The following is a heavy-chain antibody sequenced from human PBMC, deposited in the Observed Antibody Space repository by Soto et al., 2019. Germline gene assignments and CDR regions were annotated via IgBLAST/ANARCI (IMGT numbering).Heavy chain of an antibody. CDR3: ARPTYNSGSPFDY. CDR2: IYYSGST. Sequence: ETLSLTCTVSGGSSSSYYWSWIRQPPGKGLEWIGYIYYSGSTNYNPSLKSRVTISVDTSKNQFSLKLSSVTAADTAVYYCARPTYNSGSPFDYWGQGTLVTVSS. V-gene: IGHV4-59*01. D-gene: IGHD1-20*01. J-gene: IGHJ4*02. CDR1: GGSSSSYY.